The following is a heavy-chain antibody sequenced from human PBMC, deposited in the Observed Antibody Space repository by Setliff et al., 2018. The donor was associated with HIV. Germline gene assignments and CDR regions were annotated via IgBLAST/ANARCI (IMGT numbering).Heavy chain of an antibody. CDR2: IIPILGIA. J-gene: IGHJ3*02. CDR3: ARPATRRYSGSSRADAFDI. D-gene: IGHD1-26*01. V-gene: IGHV1-69*10. CDR1: GGTFSSYA. Sequence: PGPQVKVSCKASGGTFSSYAISWVRQAPGQGLEWMGGIIPILGIANYAQKFQGRVTITADKSTSTAYMELSSLRSEDTAVYYCARPATRRYSGSSRADAFDIWGQGTMVTVSS.